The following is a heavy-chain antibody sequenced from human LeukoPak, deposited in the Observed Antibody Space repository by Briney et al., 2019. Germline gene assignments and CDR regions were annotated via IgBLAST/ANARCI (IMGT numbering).Heavy chain of an antibody. Sequence: SETLSLTCTVSGGSISSYYWSWIRQPPGKGLEWIGYIYYSGSTNYNPSLKSRVTISVDTSKNQFSLKLSSVTAADTAVYYCARGGGWYRYFDYWGQGTLVTVSS. CDR3: ARGGGWYRYFDY. CDR2: IYYSGST. D-gene: IGHD6-19*01. CDR1: GGSISSYY. V-gene: IGHV4-59*01. J-gene: IGHJ4*02.